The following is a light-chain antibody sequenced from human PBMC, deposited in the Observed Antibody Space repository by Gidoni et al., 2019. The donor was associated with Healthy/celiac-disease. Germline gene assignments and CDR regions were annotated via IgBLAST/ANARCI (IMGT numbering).Light chain of an antibody. J-gene: IGKJ2*02. CDR3: QQYNNWRT. Sequence: EIVMTQSPATLSVSPGERATLSCRASQSVSSNLAWYQQKPGQAPRLLIDGASTRATGIPARFSGSGSGTEFTLTISSLQSEDFAVYYCQQYNNWRTFGQGTKLEI. CDR2: GAS. CDR1: QSVSSN. V-gene: IGKV3-15*01.